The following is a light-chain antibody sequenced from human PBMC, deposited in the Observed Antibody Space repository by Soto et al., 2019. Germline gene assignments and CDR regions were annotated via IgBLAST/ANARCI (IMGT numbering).Light chain of an antibody. CDR1: QSIRTN. CDR2: GAS. J-gene: IGKJ1*01. V-gene: IGKV3-15*01. Sequence: EIVLTQSPATLSVSAGETVTLSCRASQSIRTNVAWYQQIPGQSPRLLVYGASTRATGVPARFSGSGSGAEFTLTISSLQSEDSAFYYCQQYFNWPLTWTFGPGTKVDIK. CDR3: QQYFNWPLTWT.